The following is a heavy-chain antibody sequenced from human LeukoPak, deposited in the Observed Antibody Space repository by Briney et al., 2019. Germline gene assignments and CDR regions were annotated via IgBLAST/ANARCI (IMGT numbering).Heavy chain of an antibody. D-gene: IGHD3-9*01. CDR3: ARAPGYFDWLLEEYFDY. CDR2: INSDGSST. J-gene: IGHJ4*02. V-gene: IGHV3-74*01. CDR1: GFTFSSYW. Sequence: GGSLRLSCAASGFTFSSYWMHWVRQAPGKGLVWVSRINSDGSSTSYADSVKGRFTISRDNAKNTLYLRMNSLRAEDTAVYYCARAPGYFDWLLEEYFDYWGQGTLVTVSS.